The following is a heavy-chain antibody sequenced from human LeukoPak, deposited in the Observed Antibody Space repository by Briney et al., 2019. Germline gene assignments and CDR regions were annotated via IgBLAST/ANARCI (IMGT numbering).Heavy chain of an antibody. CDR3: AGRERSPPIGH. CDR1: GGSFSGYY. Sequence: PSETLSLTCTVYGGSFSGYYWSWIRQPPGKGLEWIGEINHSGSTNYNPFLKSRVTMSADTSNNQFSLKLTSVTAADTGVYYCAGRERSPPIGHWGPGKRVTVSS. D-gene: IGHD1-26*01. J-gene: IGHJ4*03. V-gene: IGHV4-34*01. CDR2: INHSGST.